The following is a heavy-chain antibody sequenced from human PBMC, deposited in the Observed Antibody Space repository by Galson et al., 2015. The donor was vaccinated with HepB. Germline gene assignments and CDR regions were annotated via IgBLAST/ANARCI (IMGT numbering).Heavy chain of an antibody. J-gene: IGHJ6*02. D-gene: IGHD6-13*01. CDR3: AREVRIAAAASGDYYYYGMDV. Sequence: SVKVSCKASGYTFTSYGISWVRQAPGQGLEWMGWISAYNGNTNYAQKLQGRVTMTTDTSTSTAYMELRSLRSDDTAVYYCAREVRIAAAASGDYYYYGMDVRGQGTTVTVSS. CDR1: GYTFTSYG. V-gene: IGHV1-18*04. CDR2: ISAYNGNT.